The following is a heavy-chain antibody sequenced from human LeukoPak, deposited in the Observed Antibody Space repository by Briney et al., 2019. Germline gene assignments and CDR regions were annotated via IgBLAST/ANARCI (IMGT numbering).Heavy chain of an antibody. V-gene: IGHV1-46*01. CDR2: INPSGGST. Sequence: ASVKVSCKASGYTFTSYYMHWVRQAPGQGLEWMGIINPSGGSTSYAQKFQGRVTMTRDMSTSTVYMELSSLRSEDTAVYYCARERYYDSSGYYRGSDAFDIWGQGTMVTVSS. D-gene: IGHD3-22*01. J-gene: IGHJ3*02. CDR1: GYTFTSYY. CDR3: ARERYYDSSGYYRGSDAFDI.